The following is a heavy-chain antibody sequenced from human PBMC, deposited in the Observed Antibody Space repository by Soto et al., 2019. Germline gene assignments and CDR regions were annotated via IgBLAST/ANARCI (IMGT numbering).Heavy chain of an antibody. D-gene: IGHD3-10*01. V-gene: IGHV3-30-3*01. CDR3: ARDRTGKGITHGAFDI. CDR1: GFTFSSYA. CDR2: ISYDGSNK. Sequence: GGSLRLSCAASGFTFSSYAMHWVRQAPGKGLEWVAVISYDGSNKYYADSVKGRFTISRDNSKNTLYLQMNSLRAEDTAVYYCARDRTGKGITHGAFDIWGQGTMVTVSS. J-gene: IGHJ3*02.